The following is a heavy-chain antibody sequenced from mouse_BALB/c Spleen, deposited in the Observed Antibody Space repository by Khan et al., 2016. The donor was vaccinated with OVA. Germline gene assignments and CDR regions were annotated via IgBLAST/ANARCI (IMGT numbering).Heavy chain of an antibody. CDR2: IGYSGST. D-gene: IGHD2-1*01. Sequence: EVQLQESGPSLVKPSQTLSLTCSVTGDSITSGYWNWIRKFPGNKVEFMGYIGYSGSTYYNPSLKSRISITRATSKNQCYLQLNAVTTEDTATYYCARWGNPRWYFDVWGAGTTVTVSS. V-gene: IGHV3-8*02. CDR1: GDSITSGY. CDR3: ARWGNPRWYFDV. J-gene: IGHJ1*01.